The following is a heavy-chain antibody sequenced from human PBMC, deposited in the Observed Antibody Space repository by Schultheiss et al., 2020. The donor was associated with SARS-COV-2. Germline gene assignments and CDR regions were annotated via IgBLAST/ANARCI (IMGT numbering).Heavy chain of an antibody. V-gene: IGHV3-53*05. D-gene: IGHD1-26*01. CDR1: GFTVSSNY. J-gene: IGHJ4*02. Sequence: GGSLRLSCAASGFTVSSNYMSWVRQAPGKGLEWVSVIYSGGSTYYADSVKGRFTISRDNSKNTLYLQMNSLRAEDTAVYYCAKGREWEYFDYWGQGTLVTVSS. CDR2: IYSGGST. CDR3: AKGREWEYFDY.